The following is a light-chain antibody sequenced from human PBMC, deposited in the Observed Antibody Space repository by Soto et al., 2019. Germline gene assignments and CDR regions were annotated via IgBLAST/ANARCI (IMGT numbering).Light chain of an antibody. CDR2: DAS. J-gene: IGKJ5*01. CDR3: QQLNSYSIT. CDR1: QDIRKY. V-gene: IGKV1-33*01. Sequence: IQITQSPSSLSASVVDRVTITFRATQDIRKYLNWYQQKPGKAPKLLIYDASSLETGVPSRFSGSGSGTDFTFTISSLQPEDFATYYCQQLNSYSITFGQGTRLENK.